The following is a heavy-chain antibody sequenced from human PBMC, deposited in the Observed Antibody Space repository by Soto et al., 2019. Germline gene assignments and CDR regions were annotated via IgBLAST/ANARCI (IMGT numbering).Heavy chain of an antibody. V-gene: IGHV4-31*03. Sequence: SETLSLTCTVSGGSISSGGYYWSWIRQHPGKGLEWIGYIYYSGSTYYNPSLKSRVTISVDTSKNQFSLKLSSVTAADTAVYYCARAEKQQLVNFDYWGQGTLVNVSS. J-gene: IGHJ4*02. CDR2: IYYSGST. CDR1: GGSISSGGYY. CDR3: ARAEKQQLVNFDY. D-gene: IGHD6-13*01.